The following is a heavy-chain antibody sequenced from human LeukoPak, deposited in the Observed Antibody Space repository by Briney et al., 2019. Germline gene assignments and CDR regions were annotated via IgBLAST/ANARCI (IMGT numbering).Heavy chain of an antibody. J-gene: IGHJ4*02. CDR3: ARGVAPADY. D-gene: IGHD2-2*01. Sequence: SETLSLTCAVSGYSISSGYYWGWIRQPPGKGLEWMGSIYHSGSTYYNPSLKSRVTISVDTSKNQFSLKLSSVTAADTAVYYCARGVAPADYWGQGTLVTVSS. V-gene: IGHV4-38-2*01. CDR1: GYSISSGYY. CDR2: IYHSGST.